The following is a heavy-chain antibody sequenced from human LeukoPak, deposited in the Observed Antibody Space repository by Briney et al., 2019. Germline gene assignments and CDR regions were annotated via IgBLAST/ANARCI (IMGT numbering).Heavy chain of an antibody. J-gene: IGHJ3*02. CDR2: IYYSGST. D-gene: IGHD4-17*01. CDR3: ATTYGDYGGRRGDAFDI. CDR1: GGSISSYY. Sequence: PSETLSLTCTVSGGSISSYYWSWIRQPPGKGLEWIGYIYYSGSTNYNPSLKSRVTISVDTSKNQFSLKLSSVTAADTAVYYCATTYGDYGGRRGDAFDIWGQETMVTVPS. V-gene: IGHV4-59*01.